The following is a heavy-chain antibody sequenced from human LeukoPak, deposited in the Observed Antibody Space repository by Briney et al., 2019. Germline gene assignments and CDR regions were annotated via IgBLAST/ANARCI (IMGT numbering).Heavy chain of an antibody. V-gene: IGHV3-48*01. CDR2: ISSSSSTI. CDR3: VRTPIAVAWGGVRGRYFDY. J-gene: IGHJ4*02. Sequence: GGSLRLSCAASGFTFSSYSMNWVRQAPGKGLEWVSYISSSSSTIYYADSVKGRFTISRDNAKNSLYLQMNSLRAEDTAVYYCVRTPIAVAWGGVRGRYFDYWGQGTLVTVSS. D-gene: IGHD6-19*01. CDR1: GFTFSSYS.